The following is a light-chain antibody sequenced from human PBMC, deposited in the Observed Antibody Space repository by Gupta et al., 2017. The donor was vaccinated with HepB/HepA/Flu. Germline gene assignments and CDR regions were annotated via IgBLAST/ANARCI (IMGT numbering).Light chain of an antibody. J-gene: IGKJ5*01. V-gene: IGKV3-20*01. Sequence: EIALTQSPGTLSLSPGETFTLSCGASENVNTFYLSWYQQKPGQAPRLLVYGASSRAAAIPDRFSGVASGTELTLTISRREPEDFAVYYCRDGGYSPITFGQGTPLEIK. CDR3: RDGGYSPIT. CDR2: GAS. CDR1: ENVNTFY.